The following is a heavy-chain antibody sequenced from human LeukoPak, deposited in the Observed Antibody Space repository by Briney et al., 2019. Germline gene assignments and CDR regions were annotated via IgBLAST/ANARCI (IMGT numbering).Heavy chain of an antibody. J-gene: IGHJ4*02. CDR3: ARRTDRRDSSGYFFDY. D-gene: IGHD3-22*01. CDR2: IYYSGST. V-gene: IGHV4-31*03. Sequence: SETLSLTCTVSGGSISSGGYSWSWIRQHPGKGLEWIGYIYYSGSTYYNPSLKSRVTISVDTSKNQFSLKLSSVTAADTAVYYCARRTDRRDSSGYFFDYWGQGTLVTVSS. CDR1: GGSISSGGYS.